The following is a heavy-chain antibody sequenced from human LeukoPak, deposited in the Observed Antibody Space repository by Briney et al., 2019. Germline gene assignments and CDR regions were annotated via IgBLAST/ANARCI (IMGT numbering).Heavy chain of an antibody. CDR3: AIGAGDFLDY. CDR2: INHSGST. CDR1: GFTFSNAW. D-gene: IGHD4-17*01. J-gene: IGHJ4*02. Sequence: AGGSLRLSCAASGFTFSNAWMSWIRQPPGKGLEWIGEINHSGSTNYNPSLKSRVTISVDTSKNQFSLKLSSVTAADTAVYYCAIGAGDFLDYWGQGTLVTVSS. V-gene: IGHV4-34*08.